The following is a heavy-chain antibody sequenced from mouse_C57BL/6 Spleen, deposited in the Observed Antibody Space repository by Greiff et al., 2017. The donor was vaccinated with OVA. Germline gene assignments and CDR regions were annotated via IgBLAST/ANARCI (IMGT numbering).Heavy chain of an antibody. J-gene: IGHJ4*01. V-gene: IGHV1-62-2*01. CDR3: AGDEGDYCGSRGYYAMDY. CDR2: FYPGSGST. CDR1: GYTFTEYT. D-gene: IGHD1-1*01. Sequence: QVQLQQSGAELVKPGASVKLSCKASGYTFTEYTIHWVKQRSGQGLEWIGWFYPGSGSTKYNEKFKDKATLTADKSSSTVYMELSRLTSEDSAVYFCAGDEGDYCGSRGYYAMDYWGQGTSVTVSS.